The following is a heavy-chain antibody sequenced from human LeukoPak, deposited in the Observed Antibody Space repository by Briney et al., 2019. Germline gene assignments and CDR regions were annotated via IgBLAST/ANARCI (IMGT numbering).Heavy chain of an antibody. D-gene: IGHD6-19*01. V-gene: IGHV3-23*01. J-gene: IGHJ4*02. CDR1: GFTFSVYA. CDR2: ISGSGGST. Sequence: GGSLRLSCAASGFTFSVYAMSWVRQAPGKGLEWVSAISGSGGSTYYADSVKGRFTISRDNSKNTLYLQMTSLRAEDTAVYYCAKEEAGSSGWYDYWGQGTLVIVSS. CDR3: AKEEAGSSGWYDY.